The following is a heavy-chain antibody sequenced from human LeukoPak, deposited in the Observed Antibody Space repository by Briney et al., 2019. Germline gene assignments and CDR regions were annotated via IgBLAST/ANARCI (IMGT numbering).Heavy chain of an antibody. J-gene: IGHJ4*02. V-gene: IGHV3-23*01. Sequence: AGGSLRLSCAASGFTFSSYAMSWVRQAPGKGLEWVSAISGSGGSTYYADSVKGRFTISRDNAKNSLFLQMNSLRAEDTAVYYCARSNYYDSSGYPSFDNWGQGTLVTVSS. D-gene: IGHD3-22*01. CDR3: ARSNYYDSSGYPSFDN. CDR2: ISGSGGST. CDR1: GFTFSSYA.